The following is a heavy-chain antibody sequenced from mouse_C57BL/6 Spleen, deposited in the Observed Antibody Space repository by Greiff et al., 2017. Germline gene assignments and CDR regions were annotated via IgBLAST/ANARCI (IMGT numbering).Heavy chain of an antibody. V-gene: IGHV1-85*01. Sequence: VKLQQSGPELVKPGASVKLSCKASGYTFTSYDINWVKQRPGQGLEWIGWIYPRDGSTKYNEKFKGKATLTVDTSSSTAYMELHSLTSEDSAVYFCARRGYYYYGSSYWYFDVWGTGTTVTVSS. J-gene: IGHJ1*03. CDR1: GYTFTSYD. D-gene: IGHD1-1*01. CDR3: ARRGYYYYGSSYWYFDV. CDR2: IYPRDGST.